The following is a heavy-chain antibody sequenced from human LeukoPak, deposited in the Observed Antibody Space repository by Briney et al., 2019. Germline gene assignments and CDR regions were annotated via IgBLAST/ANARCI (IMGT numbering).Heavy chain of an antibody. D-gene: IGHD2-15*01. V-gene: IGHV4-39*01. Sequence: SGTLSLTCTVSGGSIGSSSYYWGWFRQPPGKGLEWIGGIYYSGSTYYNPSLKSRVTISVDTSKNQFSLKLSSVTAADTAVYYCARHQDIVVVVAASFFDYWGQGTLVTVSS. CDR1: GGSIGSSSYY. CDR3: ARHQDIVVVVAASFFDY. J-gene: IGHJ4*02. CDR2: IYYSGST.